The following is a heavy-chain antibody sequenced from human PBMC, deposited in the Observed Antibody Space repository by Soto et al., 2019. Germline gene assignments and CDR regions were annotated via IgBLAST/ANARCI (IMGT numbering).Heavy chain of an antibody. V-gene: IGHV3-30*18. CDR1: GFTFSSYG. D-gene: IGHD4-17*01. J-gene: IGHJ6*02. Sequence: GGSLSLSYAASGFTFSSYGMHWVRQAPGKGLEWVAVISYDGSNKYYAGSVKGRFTISRDNSKNTLYLQMNSLRAEDTAVYYCAKEGHGDYYYYGMDVWGQGTTVTVSS. CDR2: ISYDGSNK. CDR3: AKEGHGDYYYYGMDV.